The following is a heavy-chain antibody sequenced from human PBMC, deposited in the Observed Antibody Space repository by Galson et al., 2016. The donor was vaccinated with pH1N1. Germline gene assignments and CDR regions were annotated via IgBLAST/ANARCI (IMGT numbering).Heavy chain of an antibody. CDR3: ATEDYYTSLY. D-gene: IGHD1-26*01. Sequence: SLRLSCAASGFIFSDYWMSWVRQAPGKGLEWVAKINQDGSRKYYVDAMQGRCTISRDNAENSLSLQMNSLRVEDTALYYCATEDYYTSLYWGQGILATVSS. J-gene: IGHJ4*02. V-gene: IGHV3-7*01. CDR2: INQDGSRK. CDR1: GFIFSDYW.